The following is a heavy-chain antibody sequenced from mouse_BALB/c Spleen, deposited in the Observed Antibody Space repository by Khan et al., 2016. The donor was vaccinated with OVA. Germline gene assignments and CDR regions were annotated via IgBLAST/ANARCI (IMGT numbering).Heavy chain of an antibody. D-gene: IGHD2-10*01. J-gene: IGHJ4*01. CDR3: ARAYYGNYREAMDY. V-gene: IGHV2-6-7*01. Sequence: QVQLKESGPGLVAPSQSLSITCTVSGFSLTGYGVNWVRQPPGKGLEWLGMIWGDGSTDYNSALKSRLSISKDNSKRPVFLKMNSLQTDDTARYYCARAYYGNYREAMDYWGQGTSVTVSS. CDR1: GFSLTGYG. CDR2: IWGDGST.